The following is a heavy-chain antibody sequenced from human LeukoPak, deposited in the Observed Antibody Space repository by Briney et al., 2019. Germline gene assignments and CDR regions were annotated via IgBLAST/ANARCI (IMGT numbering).Heavy chain of an antibody. CDR2: IYYSGST. Sequence: SETPSLTCTVSGGSISSYYWSWIRQPPGKGLEWIGYIYYSGSTNYNPSLKSRVTISVDTSKNQFSLKLSSVTAADTAVYYCARGSVVGAVGYYYGMDVWGQGTTVTVSS. CDR1: GGSISSYY. CDR3: ARGSVVGAVGYYYGMDV. J-gene: IGHJ6*02. D-gene: IGHD1-26*01. V-gene: IGHV4-59*01.